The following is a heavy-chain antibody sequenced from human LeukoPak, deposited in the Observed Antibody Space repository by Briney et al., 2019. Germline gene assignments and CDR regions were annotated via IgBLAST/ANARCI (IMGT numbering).Heavy chain of an antibody. J-gene: IGHJ1*01. V-gene: IGHV3-30*03. Sequence: GGSLRLSCAASGFTFSSYGMHWVRQAPGKGLEWVAVISYDGSKKYYADSVKGRFTTSRDNAKYSLYLQMNSLRAEDTAVYYCARGIYDTDSLGLYFDHWGQGTLVTVSS. CDR3: ARGIYDTDSLGLYFDH. D-gene: IGHD3-16*01. CDR1: GFTFSSYG. CDR2: ISYDGSKK.